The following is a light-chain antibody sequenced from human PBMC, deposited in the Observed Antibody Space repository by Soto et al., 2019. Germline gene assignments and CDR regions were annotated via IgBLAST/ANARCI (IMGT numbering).Light chain of an antibody. CDR2: NNN. CDR3: AAWDDSLSGPV. V-gene: IGLV1-47*02. CDR1: TSNIGNYY. J-gene: IGLJ3*02. Sequence: QSVLTQPPSASGTPGQRVTISCSGSTSNIGNYYVYWYQQVPGTAPKLLIYNNNQRPSGVPDRFSGSKSGTSASLAISGLWSEDEADYYCAAWDDSLSGPVFGGGTKLTVL.